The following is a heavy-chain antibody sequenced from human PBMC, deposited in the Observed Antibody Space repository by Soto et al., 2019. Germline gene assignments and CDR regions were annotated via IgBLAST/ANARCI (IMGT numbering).Heavy chain of an antibody. V-gene: IGHV4-31*02. J-gene: IGHJ4*02. CDR2: IYHSGDT. CDR3: ARAPGNERLDY. Sequence: QVQLQESGPGLVKPSQTLSLTCTVSGAYVNTGGYYWSWVRQYPGKGLEWIGYIYHSGDTYYNPSLKSRLTISVDTSKNHFSLSLSSVTVADTAVYYCARAPGNERLDYWGREPWSSSLQ. D-gene: IGHD1-1*01. CDR1: GAYVNTGGYY.